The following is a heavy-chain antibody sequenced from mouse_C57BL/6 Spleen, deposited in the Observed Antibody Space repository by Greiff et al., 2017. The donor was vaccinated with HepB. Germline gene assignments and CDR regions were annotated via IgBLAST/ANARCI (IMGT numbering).Heavy chain of an antibody. Sequence: QVQLQQSGAELVRPGASVTLSCKASGYTFTDYEMHWVKQTPVHGLEWIGAIDPETGGTAYNQKFKGKAILTADKSSSTAYMELRSLTSEDSAVYYGTRYLPGTTVVAVDYWGQGTTLTVSS. J-gene: IGHJ2*01. V-gene: IGHV1-15*01. CDR1: GYTFTDYE. D-gene: IGHD1-1*01. CDR2: IDPETGGT. CDR3: TRYLPGTTVVAVDY.